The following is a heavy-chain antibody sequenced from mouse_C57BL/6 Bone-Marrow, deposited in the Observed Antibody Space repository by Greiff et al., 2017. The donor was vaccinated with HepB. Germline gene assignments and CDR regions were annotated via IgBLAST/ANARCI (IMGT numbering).Heavy chain of an antibody. CDR2: ISDGGSYT. Sequence: EVQVVESGGGLVKPGGSLKLSCAASGFTFSSYAMSWVRQTPEKRLEWVATISDGGSYTYYPDNVKGRFTISRDNATNNLYLQMSHLKSEDTAMYYCARGGPTIVTTWYFNVWGTGTTVTVSS. D-gene: IGHD2-5*01. J-gene: IGHJ1*03. CDR3: ARGGPTIVTTWYFNV. V-gene: IGHV5-4*01. CDR1: GFTFSSYA.